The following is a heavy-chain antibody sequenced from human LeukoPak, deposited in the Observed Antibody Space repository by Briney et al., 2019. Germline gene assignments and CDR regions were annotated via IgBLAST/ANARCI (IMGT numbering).Heavy chain of an antibody. CDR1: GFTFSSYS. V-gene: IGHV3-48*02. D-gene: IGHD3-10*01. Sequence: PGGSLRLSCAASGFTFSSYSMNWVRQAPGKGLEWVSYISSSSGTIYYADSVKGRFTISRDNAKNSLFLQMSSLRDEDTAAYYCARASTFYGSGTHYFLYWGQGTLVTVSS. J-gene: IGHJ4*02. CDR3: ARASTFYGSGTHYFLY. CDR2: ISSSSGTI.